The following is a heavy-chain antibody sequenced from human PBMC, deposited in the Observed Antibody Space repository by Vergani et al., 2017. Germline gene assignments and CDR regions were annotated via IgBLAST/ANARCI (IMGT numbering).Heavy chain of an antibody. J-gene: IGHJ4*02. CDR1: GYTFTGYY. CDR3: ARGGSVTMIADALGSGSGGY. V-gene: IGHV1-2*02. CDR2: INPNSGGT. D-gene: IGHD3-22*01. Sequence: QVQLVQSGAEVKKPGASVKVSCKASGYTFTGYYMHWVRQAPGQGLEGMGWINPNSGGTNYAQKFQGRVTMPRDTSIRTAYMELSRLRSDDTAVYYCARGGSVTMIADALGSGSGGYWGQGTLVTVSS.